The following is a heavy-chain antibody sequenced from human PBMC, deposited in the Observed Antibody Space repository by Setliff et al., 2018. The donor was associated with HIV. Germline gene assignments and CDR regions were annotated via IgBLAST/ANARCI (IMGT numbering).Heavy chain of an antibody. CDR1: GGTFSSFA. V-gene: IGHV1-69*13. Sequence: GASVKVSCKASGGTFSSFAFNWVRQAPGQGLEWMGDIIPTFGPVHYAQKLQGRVTITADDSTRTVYMELSSLRSEDTALYYCARDYVLRGTSLGYWGQGTLVTVSS. CDR3: ARDYVLRGTSLGY. CDR2: IIPTFGPV. J-gene: IGHJ4*02. D-gene: IGHD3-16*01.